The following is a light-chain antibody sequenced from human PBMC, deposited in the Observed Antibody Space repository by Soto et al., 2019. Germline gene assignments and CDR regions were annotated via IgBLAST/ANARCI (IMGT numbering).Light chain of an antibody. CDR1: SSDVGGYNY. CDR2: EFS. CDR3: SSYTSSSTRV. Sequence: QSALPQPASVSGSPGQSITISCTGTSSDVGGYNYVSWYQQHPGKAPKLMIYEFSNRPSGVSNRFSGSKSGNTASLTISGLQAEDEADYYCSSYTSSSTRVFGGGTQLTVL. V-gene: IGLV2-14*01. J-gene: IGLJ3*02.